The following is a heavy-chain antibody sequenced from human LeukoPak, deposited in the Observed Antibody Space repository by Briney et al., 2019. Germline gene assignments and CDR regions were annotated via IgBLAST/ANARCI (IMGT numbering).Heavy chain of an antibody. V-gene: IGHV3-64*01. CDR1: GFTFSSYA. CDR2: ISSNGGST. D-gene: IGHD2-2*01. J-gene: IGHJ3*02. Sequence: GGSLRLSCAASGFTFSSYAMHWVRQAPGKGLEYVSAISSNGGSTYYANSVKGRFTISRDNSKNTLYLQMGSLRAEDMAVYYCARSGGVVGPTRAGAAFDIWGQGTMVTVSS. CDR3: ARSGGVVGPTRAGAAFDI.